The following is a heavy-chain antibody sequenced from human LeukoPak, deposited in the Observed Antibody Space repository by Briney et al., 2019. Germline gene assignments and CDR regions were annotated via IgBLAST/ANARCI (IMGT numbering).Heavy chain of an antibody. CDR2: INGDGGRT. Sequence: GGSLRLSCAASGFTFRNYAMSWVRHSPGKGLEWVSAINGDGGRTYYADSVKGRFTISRDNFRKTLFLEMNSLRAEDTAVYYCAKSGGSTPDWFDPWGQGTLVTVSS. D-gene: IGHD2-15*01. V-gene: IGHV3-23*01. J-gene: IGHJ5*02. CDR3: AKSGGSTPDWFDP. CDR1: GFTFRNYA.